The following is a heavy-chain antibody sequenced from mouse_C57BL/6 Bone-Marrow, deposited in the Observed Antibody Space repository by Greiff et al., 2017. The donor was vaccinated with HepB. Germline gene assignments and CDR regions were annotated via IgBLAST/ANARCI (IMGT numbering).Heavy chain of an antibody. D-gene: IGHD2-1*01. CDR2: SRNKANDYTT. CDR1: GFTFSDFY. J-gene: IGHJ2*01. V-gene: IGHV7-1*01. CDR3: ARDLYGNLDY. Sequence: EVNVVESGGGLVQSGRSLRLSCAASGFTFSDFYMEWVRQAPGKGLEWIAASRNKANDYTTEYSASVKGRFIVSRDTSQSILYLQMNALRAEDTAIYYCARDLYGNLDYWGQGTTLTVSS.